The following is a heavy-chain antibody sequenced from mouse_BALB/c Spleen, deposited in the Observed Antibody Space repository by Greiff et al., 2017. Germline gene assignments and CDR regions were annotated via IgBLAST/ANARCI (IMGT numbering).Heavy chain of an antibody. Sequence: QVQLQQSGPELVKPGASVKISCKASGYAFSSSWMNWVKQRPGQGLEWIGRIYPGDGDTNYNGKFKGKATLTADKSSSTAYMQLSSLTSVDSAVYFCARGGYDGEVDYWGQGTTLTVSS. V-gene: IGHV1-82*01. D-gene: IGHD2-2*01. CDR3: ARGGYDGEVDY. CDR1: GYAFSSSW. J-gene: IGHJ2*01. CDR2: IYPGDGDT.